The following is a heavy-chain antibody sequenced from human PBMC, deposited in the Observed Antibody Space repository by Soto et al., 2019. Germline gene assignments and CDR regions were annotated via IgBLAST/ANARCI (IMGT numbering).Heavy chain of an antibody. Sequence: QVQLVQSGAEVQKPGSSVKVSCKASGGTFSSYAISWVRQAPGQGLEWMGGIIPIFGTANYAQKFQGSVTITADESTSTAYMELSSLRSEDTAVYYCARGYYYDSSGYYSNAYYFDYWGQGTLVTVSS. D-gene: IGHD3-22*01. CDR2: IIPIFGTA. V-gene: IGHV1-69*01. CDR3: ARGYYYDSSGYYSNAYYFDY. CDR1: GGTFSSYA. J-gene: IGHJ4*02.